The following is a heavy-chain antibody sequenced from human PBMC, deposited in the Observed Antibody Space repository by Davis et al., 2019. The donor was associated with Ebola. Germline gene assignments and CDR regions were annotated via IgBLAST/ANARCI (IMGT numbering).Heavy chain of an antibody. CDR1: GFTFSSYW. J-gene: IGHJ6*02. CDR2: INSDGSST. D-gene: IGHD3-3*01. V-gene: IGHV3-74*01. Sequence: HTGGSLRLSCAASGFTFSSYWMHWVRQAPGKGLVWVSRINSDGSSTSYTDSVKGRFTISRDNAKNTLYLQMNSLRAEDTAVYYCARDQGYYDFWSGYKAYYYGMDVWGQGTTVTVSS. CDR3: ARDQGYYDFWSGYKAYYYGMDV.